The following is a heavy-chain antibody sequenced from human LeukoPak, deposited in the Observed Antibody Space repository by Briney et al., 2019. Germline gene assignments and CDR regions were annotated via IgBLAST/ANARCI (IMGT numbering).Heavy chain of an antibody. CDR2: ISPNSGGT. CDR1: GYTFTDYY. CDR3: AKNRAGDYADY. D-gene: IGHD4-17*01. Sequence: ASVKVSCKASGYTFTDYYVHWVRQAPGQGLEWMGRISPNSGGTNYAQKFRGGLTVTRDTSISTAYMELSSLRSDDPAVYYCAKNRAGDYADYWGQGTLVTVSS. J-gene: IGHJ4*02. V-gene: IGHV1-2*06.